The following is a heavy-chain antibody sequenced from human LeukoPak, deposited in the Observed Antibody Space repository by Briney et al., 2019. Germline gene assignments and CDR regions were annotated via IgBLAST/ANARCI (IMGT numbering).Heavy chain of an antibody. Sequence: PSETLSLTCTVSGDSISGSPYYWSWIRQPPGKGLEWIGYIYYSGSTNYNPSLKSRISISVDTSKNQFSLKLSSVTAADTAVYYCARTTEGGYTYNYFYYYYMDVWGKGTTVTISS. CDR1: GDSISGSPYY. CDR3: ARTTEGGYTYNYFYYYYMDV. J-gene: IGHJ6*03. D-gene: IGHD5-18*01. CDR2: IYYSGST. V-gene: IGHV4-61*01.